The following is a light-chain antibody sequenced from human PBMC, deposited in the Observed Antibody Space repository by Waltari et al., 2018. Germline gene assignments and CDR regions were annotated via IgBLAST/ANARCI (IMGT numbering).Light chain of an antibody. V-gene: IGKV3-15*01. CDR2: GAS. CDR3: QHYYNWPLT. Sequence: EIVMTQSPTTLSVSPGKTATLPCTTSQTVGTKLAWYQQKPGQAPRLSIFGASTRATGLPARFSASGSGTEFSLTISSLQSEDSAVYFCQHYYNWPLTFGGGTRIDI. CDR1: QTVGTK. J-gene: IGKJ4*01.